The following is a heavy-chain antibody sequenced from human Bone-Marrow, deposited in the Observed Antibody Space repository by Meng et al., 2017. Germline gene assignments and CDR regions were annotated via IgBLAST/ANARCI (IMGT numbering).Heavy chain of an antibody. CDR1: GYTFTSYA. V-gene: IGHV1-3*01. J-gene: IGHJ4*02. D-gene: IGHD3-16*02. Sequence: ASVKVSCKASGYTFTSYAMHWVRQAPGQRLEWMGWINAGNGSTKYSQKFQGRVTITRDTSASTAYMELSSLRSEDTAVYYCARDKYYDYVWGSYRYTYFDYWGQGTLVTVSS. CDR2: INAGNGST. CDR3: ARDKYYDYVWGSYRYTYFDY.